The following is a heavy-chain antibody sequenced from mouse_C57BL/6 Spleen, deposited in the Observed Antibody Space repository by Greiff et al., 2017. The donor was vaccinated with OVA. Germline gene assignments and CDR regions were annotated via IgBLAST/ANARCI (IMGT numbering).Heavy chain of an antibody. D-gene: IGHD4-1*01. CDR2: IYPGSGST. Sequence: QVQLQQPGAELVQPGASVKMSCTASGYTFTSYWITWVKQRPGQGLEWIGDIYPGSGSTNYNEKFKSKATLTVDTSSITAYLQLSSLTSEDSAVYYCARSPGVDYWGQGTTLTVSS. CDR3: ARSPGVDY. CDR1: GYTFTSYW. V-gene: IGHV1-55*01. J-gene: IGHJ2*01.